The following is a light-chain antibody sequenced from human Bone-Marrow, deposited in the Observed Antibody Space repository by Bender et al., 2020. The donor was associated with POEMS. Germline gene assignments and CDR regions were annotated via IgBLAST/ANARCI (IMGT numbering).Light chain of an antibody. CDR3: QVWDTSSDRPVV. CDR2: DDS. V-gene: IGLV3-21*02. Sequence: SYELTQPPSVSVSPGQTASITCSGDKLGDKYACWYQQKPGQAPVLVVYDDSDRPSGIPERFSGSSSGNTATLTISRVEAGDEADYYCQVWDTSSDRPVVFGGGTKLTVL. CDR1: KLGDKY. J-gene: IGLJ2*01.